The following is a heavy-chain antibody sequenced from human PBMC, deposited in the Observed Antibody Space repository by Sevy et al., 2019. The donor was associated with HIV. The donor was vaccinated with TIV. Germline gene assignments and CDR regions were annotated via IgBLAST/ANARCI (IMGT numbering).Heavy chain of an antibody. J-gene: IGHJ6*02. CDR2: ISYDGSNK. CDR3: ARDPGIYYDSSGYYYGIYYYYGMDV. D-gene: IGHD3-22*01. V-gene: IGHV3-30*04. Sequence: GGSLRLSCAASGFTFSSYAMHWVRQAPGKGLEWVAVISYDGSNKYYADSVKGRFTISGDNSKNTLYLQMNSLRAEDTAVYYCARDPGIYYDSSGYYYGIYYYYGMDVWGQGTTVTVSS. CDR1: GFTFSSYA.